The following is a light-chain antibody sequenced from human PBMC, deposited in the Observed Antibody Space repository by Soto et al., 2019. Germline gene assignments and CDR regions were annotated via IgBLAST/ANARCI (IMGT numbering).Light chain of an antibody. Sequence: QSVLTQPPSASGTPGQTVTISCSGSSSNIGSAYIYWYQHLPGTAPKLLIYRNNQLPSGVSDRFSASKSGTSASLAISGLRSEDEADYYCAAWDDNLVVFGGGTKVTVL. CDR2: RNN. CDR1: SSNIGSAY. CDR3: AAWDDNLVV. J-gene: IGLJ2*01. V-gene: IGLV1-47*01.